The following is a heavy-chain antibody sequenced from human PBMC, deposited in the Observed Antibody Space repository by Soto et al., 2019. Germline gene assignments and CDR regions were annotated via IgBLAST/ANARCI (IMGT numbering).Heavy chain of an antibody. D-gene: IGHD3-10*01. Sequence: PGESLKISCKGSGYTFTNNWVGWVRQIPGKGLEWMGIIYPGDSDTRYSPSFQGHVTISVDKSIATAYLQWSSLKACGTAMSYWARRWDYHYGGEKYYGRDVGGKGTTVPVPQ. V-gene: IGHV5-51*01. CDR1: GYTFTNNW. CDR2: IYPGDSDT. CDR3: ARRWDYHYGGEKYYGRDV. J-gene: IGHJ6*04.